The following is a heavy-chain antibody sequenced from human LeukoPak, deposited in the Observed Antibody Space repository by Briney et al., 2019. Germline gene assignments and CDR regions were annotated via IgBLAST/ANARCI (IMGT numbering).Heavy chain of an antibody. V-gene: IGHV4-59*08. CDR1: GASIFGSY. D-gene: IGHD6-6*01. CDR2: IYYTGDS. J-gene: IGHJ4*02. CDR3: ARNSFARPFDS. Sequence: SETLSVTCTVSGASIFGSYWSWIRQPPGNGLEWIGYIYYTGDSNYNPSLKSRATISLDTSRSQFSLMLSSVTAADTAIYYCARNSFARPFDSWGQGTLVTVSS.